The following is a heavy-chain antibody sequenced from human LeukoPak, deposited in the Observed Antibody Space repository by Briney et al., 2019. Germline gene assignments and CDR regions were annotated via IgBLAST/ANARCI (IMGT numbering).Heavy chain of an antibody. Sequence: GGSLRLSCAASGFTFSDYYMSWIRQAPGKGLEWVSYISSSGSTIYYADSVKGRFTISRDNAKNSLYLQMNSLRAEDTAVYYCARDDTPLCGGDCFTDYWGQGTLVTVSS. CDR3: ARDDTPLCGGDCFTDY. J-gene: IGHJ4*02. CDR2: ISSSGSTI. CDR1: GFTFSDYY. D-gene: IGHD2-21*02. V-gene: IGHV3-11*01.